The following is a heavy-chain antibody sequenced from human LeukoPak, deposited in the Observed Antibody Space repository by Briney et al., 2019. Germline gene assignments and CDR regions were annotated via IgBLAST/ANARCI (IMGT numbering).Heavy chain of an antibody. D-gene: IGHD5-18*01. CDR3: ARGGYNYGYTS. CDR2: IYVSGTT. CDR1: GDSLSRGTYY. V-gene: IGHV4-61*02. J-gene: IGHJ5*02. Sequence: PSQTLSLTCTVSGDSLSRGTYYWSWIRRPAGMGLEWIGLIYVSGTTDYNPSLKSRVTISVDTPKNQFSMKLNSVTAADTAVYYCARGGYNYGYTSWGQGTLVTVSS.